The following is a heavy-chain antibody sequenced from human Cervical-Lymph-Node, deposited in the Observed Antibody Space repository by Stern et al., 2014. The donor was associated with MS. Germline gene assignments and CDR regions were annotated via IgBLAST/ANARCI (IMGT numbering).Heavy chain of an antibody. Sequence: QVQLVQSGGGVVQPGRSLRLSCAASGFTFSSYAMHWVRQAPGKGLEWVAVISYDGSNKYYADSVKGRFTISRDNSKNTLYLQMNSLRAEDTAVYYCARGGLNWNYLPSPGWFDPWGQGTLVTVSS. CDR1: GFTFSSYA. D-gene: IGHD1-7*01. CDR3: ARGGLNWNYLPSPGWFDP. V-gene: IGHV3-30*01. CDR2: ISYDGSNK. J-gene: IGHJ5*02.